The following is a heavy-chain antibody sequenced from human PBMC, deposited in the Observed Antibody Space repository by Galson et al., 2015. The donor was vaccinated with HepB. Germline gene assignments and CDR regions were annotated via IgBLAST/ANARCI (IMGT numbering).Heavy chain of an antibody. CDR2: INDGSGYT. Sequence: SVKVSCKASGYTFTTYTIHWVRQAPGQRLEWMGWINDGSGYTKYSQKFQGRVTFNRDTAASTAYMVLSSLRSEDTAVYYCVNDLFEAVTGQNWGQGTLVTVSS. CDR3: VNDLFEAVTGQN. CDR1: GYTFTTYT. J-gene: IGHJ4*02. V-gene: IGHV1-3*01. D-gene: IGHD6-19*01.